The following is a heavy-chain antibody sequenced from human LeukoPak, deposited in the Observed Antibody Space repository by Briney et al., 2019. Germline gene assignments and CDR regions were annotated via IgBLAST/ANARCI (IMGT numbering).Heavy chain of an antibody. CDR1: GGSISSGGYS. CDR3: ARVRGGDGRFDY. Sequence: PSETLSLTCAVSGGSISSGGYSWSWNRQPPGKGLEWIVYIYHSGSTYYNPSLKSRVTISVDRSKNQFSLKLSSVTAADTAVYYCARVRGGDGRFDYWGQGTLVTVSS. D-gene: IGHD2-21*02. V-gene: IGHV4-30-2*01. J-gene: IGHJ4*02. CDR2: IYHSGST.